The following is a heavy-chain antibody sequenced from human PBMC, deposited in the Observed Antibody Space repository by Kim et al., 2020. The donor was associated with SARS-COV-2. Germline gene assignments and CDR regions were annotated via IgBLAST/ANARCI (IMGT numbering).Heavy chain of an antibody. J-gene: IGHJ4*02. CDR3: TRYAR. Sequence: KSDGSVKYYVDSVRGRFTISRYNAKHSLYLQMNSLRPEDTALYYCTRYARWGPGTLVTVSS. V-gene: IGHV3-7*01. D-gene: IGHD2-2*01. CDR2: KSDGSVK.